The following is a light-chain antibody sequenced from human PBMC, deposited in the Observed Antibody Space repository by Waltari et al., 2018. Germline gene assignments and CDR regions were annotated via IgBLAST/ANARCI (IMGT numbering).Light chain of an antibody. Sequence: QSALTQPPSASGSPGQSVTMSCTGTSTDVGVYNYVSWYQQHPGKAPKPLIYEVSERPPGIPERFSGSNAGNTATLTISRAQAGDEADYYCQVWDSYTVVFGGGTKLTVL. J-gene: IGLJ2*01. CDR2: EVS. CDR3: QVWDSYTVV. V-gene: IGLV2-8*01. CDR1: STDVGVYNY.